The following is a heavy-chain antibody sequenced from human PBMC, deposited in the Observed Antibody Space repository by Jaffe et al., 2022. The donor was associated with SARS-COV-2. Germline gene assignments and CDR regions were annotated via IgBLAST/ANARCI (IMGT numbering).Heavy chain of an antibody. CDR1: GFTFSSYA. CDR2: ISGSGGST. Sequence: EVQLLESGGGLVQPGGSLRLSCAASGFTFSSYAMSWVRQAPGKGLEWVSAISGSGGSTYYADSVKGRFTISRDNSKNTLYLQMNSLRAEDTAVYYCAKDHIAVAPSRGYYYYGMDVWGQGTTVTVSS. V-gene: IGHV3-23*01. CDR3: AKDHIAVAPSRGYYYYGMDV. D-gene: IGHD6-19*01. J-gene: IGHJ6*02.